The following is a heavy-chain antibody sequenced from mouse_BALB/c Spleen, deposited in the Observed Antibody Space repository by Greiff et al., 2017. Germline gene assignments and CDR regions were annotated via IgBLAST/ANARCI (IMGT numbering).Heavy chain of an antibody. CDR1: GFSLSRYS. V-gene: IGHV2-6-4*01. CDR2: IWGGGST. D-gene: IGHD1-1*01. CDR3: ARNLSTTVHYDAMDD. J-gene: IGHJ4*01. Sequence: QVQLKESGPGLEAPSQSLSITCTVSGFSLSRYSVHWVRQPPGKGLEWLGMIWGGGSTDYNSALKSRLSISKDNSKSQVFLKMNSLQTDDTAMYYWARNLSTTVHYDAMDDWGQGTAVTVSS.